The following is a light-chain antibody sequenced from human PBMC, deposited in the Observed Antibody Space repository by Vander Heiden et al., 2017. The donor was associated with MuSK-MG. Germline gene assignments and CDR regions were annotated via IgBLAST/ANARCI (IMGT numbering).Light chain of an antibody. J-gene: IGKJ2*01. CDR3: QQYKNWPYT. Sequence: EIVMTQSPATLSVSPGEGATLSCRSSQSVSINLAWYQQKPGQAPRLLIYGAYARATGIPGRFSGSGSGTEFTLTISSLQSEDFAVDYCQQYKNWPYTFGQGTKLEIK. V-gene: IGKV3-15*01. CDR2: GAY. CDR1: QSVSIN.